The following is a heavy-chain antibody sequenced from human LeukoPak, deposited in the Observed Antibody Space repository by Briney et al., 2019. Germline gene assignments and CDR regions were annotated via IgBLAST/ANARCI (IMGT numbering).Heavy chain of an antibody. J-gene: IGHJ4*02. Sequence: GGSLRLSCAASGFTFSSYWMSWVRQAPGKGLEWVATIKQDGSEKYYVDSVKGRFTISRDNAKNSLYLQMNSLRAEDTAVYYCAREGGIAAAGLDYWGQGTLVTVSS. V-gene: IGHV3-7*01. D-gene: IGHD6-13*01. CDR3: AREGGIAAAGLDY. CDR1: GFTFSSYW. CDR2: IKQDGSEK.